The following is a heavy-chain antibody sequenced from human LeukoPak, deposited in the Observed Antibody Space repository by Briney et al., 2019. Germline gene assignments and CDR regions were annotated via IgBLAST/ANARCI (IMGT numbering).Heavy chain of an antibody. CDR2: INPSGGST. CDR1: GHAFTSYY. V-gene: IGHV1-46*01. CDR3: ARDTFNWNYFLGY. D-gene: IGHD1-7*01. J-gene: IGHJ4*02. Sequence: ASVKVSCKASGHAFTSYYMHWVRQAPGQGLEWMGIINPSGGSTSYAQKFQGRVTMTRDTSTSTVYMELSSLRSEDTAVYYCARDTFNWNYFLGYWGQGTLVTVSS.